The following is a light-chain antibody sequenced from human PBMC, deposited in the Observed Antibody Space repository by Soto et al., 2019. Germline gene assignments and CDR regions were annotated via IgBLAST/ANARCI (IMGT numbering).Light chain of an antibody. Sequence: EIVMTQSPATLSVSPGERATLSCRASQSVSSNLAWYQQQPGQAPRLLIYGASTRATGIPARFSGSGSWAGFTPSLSSLPALEFGVYDCQQYNNWPWTFGQGTKVDIK. CDR1: QSVSSN. CDR3: QQYNNWPWT. V-gene: IGKV3-15*01. CDR2: GAS. J-gene: IGKJ1*01.